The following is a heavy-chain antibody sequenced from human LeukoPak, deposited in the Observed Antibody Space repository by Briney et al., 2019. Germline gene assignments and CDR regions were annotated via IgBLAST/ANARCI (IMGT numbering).Heavy chain of an antibody. CDR3: ARIEEGYGVSWGFDY. CDR2: ISAYNGNT. Sequence: ASVKVSCKASGYTFSSYGISWVRQAPGQGLEWMGWISAYNGNTNYAQKLQGRVTMTTDTSTRIAYMELRSLRSDDTAVYYCARIEEGYGVSWGFDYWGQGTLVTVSS. V-gene: IGHV1-18*01. CDR1: GYTFSSYG. J-gene: IGHJ4*02. D-gene: IGHD4/OR15-4a*01.